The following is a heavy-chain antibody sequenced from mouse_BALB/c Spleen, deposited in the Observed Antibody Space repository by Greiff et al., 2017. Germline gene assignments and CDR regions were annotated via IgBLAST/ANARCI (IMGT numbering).Heavy chain of an antibody. D-gene: IGHD1-1*01. J-gene: IGHJ3*01. CDR1: GYTFTDYE. CDR3: ILRGFAY. Sequence: VQLQQSGAELVRPGASVTLSCKASGYTFTDYEMHWVKQTPVHGLEWIGAIDPETGGTAYNQKFKGKATLTADTSSSTAYMELRSLTSEDSAVYYCILRGFAYWGQGTLVTVSA. CDR2: IDPETGGT. V-gene: IGHV1-15*01.